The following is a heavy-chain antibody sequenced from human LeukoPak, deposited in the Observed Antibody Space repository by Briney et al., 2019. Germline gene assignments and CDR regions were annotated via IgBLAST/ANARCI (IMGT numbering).Heavy chain of an antibody. J-gene: IGHJ4*02. CDR2: IKSKTDGGTT. CDR3: TTAAFH. D-gene: IGHD3-3*02. V-gene: IGHV3-15*01. Sequence: GGSLRLSCAASGFNFINAWMSWVRQAPGKGLEWVARIKSKTDGGTTDYAAPVKGRFTISRDDSKNTLYLQMNSLKTEDTAVYYCTTAAFHWGQGTLVTVSS. CDR1: GFNFINAW.